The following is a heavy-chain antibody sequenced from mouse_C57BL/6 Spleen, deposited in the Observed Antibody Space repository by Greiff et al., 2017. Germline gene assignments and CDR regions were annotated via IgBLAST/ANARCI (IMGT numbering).Heavy chain of an antibody. CDR3: ALRGYGNYAWYFDV. CDR2: INPSSGYT. D-gene: IGHD2-1*01. J-gene: IGHJ1*03. CDR1: GYTFTSYT. Sequence: QVQLQQSGAELARPGASVKMSCKASGYTFTSYTMHWVKQRPGQGLEWIGYINPSSGYTQYNQKFKDKATLTADKSSSTAYMQLSSVTSEDSAVYYWALRGYGNYAWYFDVWGTGTTVTVSS. V-gene: IGHV1-4*01.